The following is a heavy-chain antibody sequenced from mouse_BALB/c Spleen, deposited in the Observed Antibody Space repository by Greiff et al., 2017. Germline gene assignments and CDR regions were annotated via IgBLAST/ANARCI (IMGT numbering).Heavy chain of an antibody. V-gene: IGHV5-6*01. CDR2: ISSGGSYT. CDR1: GFTFSSYG. CDR3: ARQFDGMDY. D-gene: IGHD2-3*01. Sequence: EVQGVESGGDLVKPGGSLKLSCAASGFTFSSYGMSWVRQTPDKRLEWVATISSGGSYTYYPDSVKGRFTISRDNAKNTLYLQMSSLKSEDTAMYYCARQFDGMDYWGQGTSVTVSS. J-gene: IGHJ4*01.